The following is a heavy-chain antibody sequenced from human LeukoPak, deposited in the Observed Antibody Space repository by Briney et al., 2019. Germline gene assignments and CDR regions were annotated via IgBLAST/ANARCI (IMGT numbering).Heavy chain of an antibody. V-gene: IGHV1-69*13. CDR1: GYTFTSYY. Sequence: SVKVSCKASGYTFTSYYMHWVRQAPGQGLEWMGGIIPIFGTASYAQKFQGRVTITADESTSTAYMELSSLRSEDTAVYYCAVAGIEVERVYYYYYGMDVWGQGTTVTVSS. CDR2: IIPIFGTA. D-gene: IGHD1-1*01. CDR3: AVAGIEVERVYYYYYGMDV. J-gene: IGHJ6*02.